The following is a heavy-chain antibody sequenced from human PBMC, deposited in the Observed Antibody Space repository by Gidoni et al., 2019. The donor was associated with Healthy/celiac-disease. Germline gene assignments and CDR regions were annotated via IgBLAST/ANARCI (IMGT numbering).Heavy chain of an antibody. D-gene: IGHD2-2*01. CDR1: GYSFTSYW. CDR2: IDPSDSYT. J-gene: IGHJ6*02. Sequence: VQLVQSGAEVKKPGESLRISCKGPGYSFTSYWISWVRQMPGKGLEWMGRIDPSDSYTNYSPSFQGHVTISADKSISTAYLQWSSLKASDTAMYYCARLDIVVVPAAEYYYYGMDVWGQGTTVTVSS. CDR3: ARLDIVVVPAAEYYYYGMDV. V-gene: IGHV5-10-1*03.